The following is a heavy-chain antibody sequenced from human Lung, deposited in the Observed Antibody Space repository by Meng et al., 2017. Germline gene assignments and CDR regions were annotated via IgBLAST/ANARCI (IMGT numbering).Heavy chain of an antibody. Sequence: GQLTQWVEGLLKPSEPLSLTCVVSGGSFSDYYWSWIRQPPGKGLEWIGEINHSGSTNYNPSLESRATISVDTSQNNLSLKLSSVTAADSAVYYCARGPTTMAHDFDYWGQGTLVTVSS. V-gene: IGHV4-34*01. CDR3: ARGPTTMAHDFDY. D-gene: IGHD4-11*01. J-gene: IGHJ4*02. CDR1: GGSFSDYY. CDR2: INHSGST.